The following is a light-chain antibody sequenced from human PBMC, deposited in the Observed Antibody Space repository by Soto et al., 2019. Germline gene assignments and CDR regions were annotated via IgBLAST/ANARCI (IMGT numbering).Light chain of an antibody. J-gene: IGKJ1*01. Sequence: EIVLTQSPGTLSLSPGERATLSCRASQSVRNNYLAWYQQKPGQAPRLLIYGASSRATGIPDRFSGSGSGTDFTLTITRLEPEDFAVYYCQQCGGSPRTLGQGTKVEIQ. CDR2: GAS. CDR3: QQCGGSPRT. CDR1: QSVRNNY. V-gene: IGKV3-20*01.